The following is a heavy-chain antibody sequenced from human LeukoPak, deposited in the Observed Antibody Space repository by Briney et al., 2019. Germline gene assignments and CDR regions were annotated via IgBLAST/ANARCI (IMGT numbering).Heavy chain of an antibody. J-gene: IGHJ4*02. Sequence: GGSLRLSCAASGFTFSSYTMNWVRQPPGKGLEWVSNICTSSTTIYYADSVKGRFTISRDNSKNTMYLQMNSLRAEDTAVYYCAKFQANYYDSSGYGCFDYWGQGTLVTVSS. CDR1: GFTFSSYT. V-gene: IGHV3-48*01. CDR3: AKFQANYYDSSGYGCFDY. D-gene: IGHD3-22*01. CDR2: ICTSSTTI.